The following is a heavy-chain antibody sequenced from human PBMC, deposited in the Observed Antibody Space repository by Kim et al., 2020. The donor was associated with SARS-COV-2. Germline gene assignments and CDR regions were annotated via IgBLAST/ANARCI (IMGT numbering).Heavy chain of an antibody. J-gene: IGHJ4*02. D-gene: IGHD3-10*01. CDR3: ARHDSYASGSYYRPHYFDY. V-gene: IGHV4-39*01. CDR1: GGSISSSDYY. CDR2: IYYSGST. Sequence: SETLSLTCTVSGGSISSSDYYWGWIRQPPGKGLEWIGSIYYSGSTYYNPSLKSRVTISVDTSKNQFSLKLSSVTATDTAVYYCARHDSYASGSYYRPHYFDYWGQGALVTVSS.